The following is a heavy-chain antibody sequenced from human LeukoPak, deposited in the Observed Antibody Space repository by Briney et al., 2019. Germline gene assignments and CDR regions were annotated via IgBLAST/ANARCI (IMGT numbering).Heavy chain of an antibody. CDR1: GYTFTCYY. J-gene: IGHJ1*01. Sequence: ASVKVSCKASGYTFTCYYMHWVRQAPGQGLEVMGVINPNSGGTNYAQKFQGWVTITRDTAISTAYMELSRLRSDDTAVYYCARSIAAAGTAAFQHWGQGTLVTVSS. V-gene: IGHV1-2*04. CDR3: ARSIAAAGTAAFQH. D-gene: IGHD6-13*01. CDR2: INPNSGGT.